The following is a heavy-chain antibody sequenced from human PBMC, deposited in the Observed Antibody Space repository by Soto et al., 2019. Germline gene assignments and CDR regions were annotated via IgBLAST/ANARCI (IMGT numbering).Heavy chain of an antibody. CDR2: VSGSGAST. D-gene: IGHD3-9*01. CDR1: GFSFSSSA. J-gene: IGHJ4*02. CDR3: LKDRYLAWSTALDF. Sequence: EVHRLQSGGGLIQPGGSLRLSCAASGFSFSSSAMIWVRQAPGRGLEWVSGVSGSGASTDYADSVKGRFTIYRDNSKNTLYLHIVGLCAQVTAIYYCLKDRYLAWSTALDFWGQGTLVTVST. V-gene: IGHV3-23*01.